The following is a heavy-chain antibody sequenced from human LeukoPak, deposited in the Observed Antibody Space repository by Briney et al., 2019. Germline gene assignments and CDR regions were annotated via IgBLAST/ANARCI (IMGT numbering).Heavy chain of an antibody. J-gene: IGHJ4*01. CDR2: IHPGDSDT. D-gene: IGHD2-2*01. Sequence: GESLKISCKGSGYSFTADWIGWVRQMPGKGLEWMGAIHPGDSDTRYSPSFQGQVTISADKSISTAYLQWSSLKASDTAMYYCARPTSCWSFDYWGHGTLVTVSS. V-gene: IGHV5-51*01. CDR1: GYSFTADW. CDR3: ARPTSCWSFDY.